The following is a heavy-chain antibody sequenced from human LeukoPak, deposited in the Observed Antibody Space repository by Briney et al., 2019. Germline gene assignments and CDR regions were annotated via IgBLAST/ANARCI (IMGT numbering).Heavy chain of an antibody. CDR1: GFTFSGHG. CDR3: AREDSSVWNANY. J-gene: IGHJ4*02. Sequence: PGGSLRLSCVASGFTFSGHGMHWVRQAPGKGLEWVALIWYDGSKRYYADSVKGRFTISRDDSKNTLYLQMSNLGAEDTAVYYCAREDSSVWNANYWGLGTLVTVSS. CDR2: IWYDGSKR. D-gene: IGHD6-19*01. V-gene: IGHV3-33*01.